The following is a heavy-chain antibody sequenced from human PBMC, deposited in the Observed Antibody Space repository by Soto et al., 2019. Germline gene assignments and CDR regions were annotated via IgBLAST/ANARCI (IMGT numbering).Heavy chain of an antibody. CDR3: VIVDWYGVDR. V-gene: IGHV3-64D*08. J-gene: IGHJ4*02. D-gene: IGHD3-9*01. CDR1: GFTFSNYL. Sequence: EVQLVESGGGLVQPGGSLRLSCAASGFTFSNYLIHWVRQAPGQGLEYVSAIESNGLRTYYADFVKGRFKISRDNSKNTLELQMSSLTSGDTAVYYCVIVDWYGVDRWGQGTRVTVSS. CDR2: IESNGLRT.